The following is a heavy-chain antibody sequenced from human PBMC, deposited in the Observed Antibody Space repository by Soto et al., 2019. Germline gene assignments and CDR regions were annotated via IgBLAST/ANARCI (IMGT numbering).Heavy chain of an antibody. J-gene: IGHJ6*03. D-gene: IGHD5-12*01. Sequence: EVQLVESGGGLVQPGGSLRLSCAASGFTFSSYAMHWVRQAPGKGLEYVSAISSNGGSTYYANSVKGRFTISRDNSKNPLYLQMGSLRAEDMAVYYCARGGYSGYDFPYYYYMDVWGKGTTVTVSS. V-gene: IGHV3-64*01. CDR3: ARGGYSGYDFPYYYYMDV. CDR2: ISSNGGST. CDR1: GFTFSSYA.